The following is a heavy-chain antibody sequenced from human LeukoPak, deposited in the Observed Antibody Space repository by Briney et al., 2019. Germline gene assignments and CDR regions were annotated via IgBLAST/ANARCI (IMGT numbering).Heavy chain of an antibody. Sequence: GGSLRLSCAASGFTFSDYYMSWIRQAPGKGLEWVSYISSSSSYTNYADSVKGRFTISRDNAKNSLYLQMNSLRAEDTAVYYCARTPYYSNYGTLDYWGQGTLVTVSS. CDR3: ARTPYYSNYGTLDY. J-gene: IGHJ4*02. D-gene: IGHD4-11*01. CDR1: GFTFSDYY. CDR2: ISSSSSYT. V-gene: IGHV3-11*06.